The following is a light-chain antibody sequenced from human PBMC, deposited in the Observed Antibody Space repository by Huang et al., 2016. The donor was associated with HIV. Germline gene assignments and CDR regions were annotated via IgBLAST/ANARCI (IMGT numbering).Light chain of an antibody. CDR3: QQSYNTSWT. CDR1: QNINSV. V-gene: IGKV1-39*01. J-gene: IGKJ1*01. Sequence: DIQLTQSPSSLSASVGDRVTITCRASQNINSVLNWYKQTPGKAPNLLIYAASSLQSGVPSRFSGSGSGTDFTLTISGLQPVDLGTDYCQQSYNTSWTFGQGTTVEIK. CDR2: AAS.